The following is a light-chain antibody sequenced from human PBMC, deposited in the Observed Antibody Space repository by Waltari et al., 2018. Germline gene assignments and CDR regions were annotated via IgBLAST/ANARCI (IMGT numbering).Light chain of an antibody. CDR3: SSYMDSSTLEL. CDR1: SSDIGGYNY. J-gene: IGLJ2*01. V-gene: IGLV2-14*03. CDR2: DVS. Sequence: QSALTQPASVSGSPGQSITISCTGTSSDIGGYNYVSWYQQVPGKAPKRMIYDVSNRPSGVSSRFSGSKSGNTASLTISGLQAEDEADYFCSSYMDSSTLELFGGGTSLTVL.